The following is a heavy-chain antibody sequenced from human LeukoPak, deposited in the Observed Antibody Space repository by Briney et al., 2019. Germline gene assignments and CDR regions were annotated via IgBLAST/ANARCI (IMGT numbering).Heavy chain of an antibody. V-gene: IGHV3-23*01. Sequence: GSLRLSCVVSGITLSNYGMSWVRQAPGKGMEWVAGISGSGGATTYADAVKGRFTISRDSPKNTLYLHMSSLRADDTAVYFCAKRGVVIRVILVGFHKEAYYFDSWGQGALVTVSS. J-gene: IGHJ4*02. CDR1: GITLSNYG. CDR2: ISGSGGAT. D-gene: IGHD3-22*01. CDR3: AKRGVVIRVILVGFHKEAYYFDS.